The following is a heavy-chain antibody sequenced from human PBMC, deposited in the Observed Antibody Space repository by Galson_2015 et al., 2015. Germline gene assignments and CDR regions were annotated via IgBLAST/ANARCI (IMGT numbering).Heavy chain of an antibody. Sequence: SVKVSCKASGYTFTSYAMHWVRQAPGQRLEWMGWINAGNCNTKYSQKFQGRVTITRDTSVSTAYMELSSLRSEDTAVYYCARGPPLRYFDWLFDYWGQGTLVTVSS. CDR3: ARGPPLRYFDWLFDY. V-gene: IGHV1-3*01. CDR2: INAGNCNT. CDR1: GYTFTSYA. D-gene: IGHD3-9*01. J-gene: IGHJ4*02.